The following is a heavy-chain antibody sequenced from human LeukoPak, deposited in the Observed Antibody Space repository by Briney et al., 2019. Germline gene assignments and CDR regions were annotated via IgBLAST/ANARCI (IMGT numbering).Heavy chain of an antibody. D-gene: IGHD3-16*01. V-gene: IGHV3-7*03. J-gene: IGHJ6*02. CDR1: VYTFSSYR. CDR2: INHNGNVN. Sequence: GESLRLSWAASVYTFSSYRMNWAREAPWKGLEWVASINHNGNVNYYVDSVKGRFTISRDNAKNSLYLQMSNLRAEDTAVYFCARGGGLDVWGQGATVTVSS. CDR3: ARGGGLDV.